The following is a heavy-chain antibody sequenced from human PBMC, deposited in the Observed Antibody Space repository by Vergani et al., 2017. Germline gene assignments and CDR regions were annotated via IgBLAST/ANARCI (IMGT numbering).Heavy chain of an antibody. CDR3: AKGVERRELNPNDWFDP. V-gene: IGHV3-23*01. CDR2: IIRSGGST. Sequence: EVQLLESGGGLVQPGGSLRLSCAASGFTFSSYAMSWVRQAPGQGLEWVSAIIRSGGSTYYADSVKGRFTISRANSKNTLYLQMTSLRSEDTAVYYCAKGVERRELNPNDWFDPWGQGTLVTVSS. CDR1: GFTFSSYA. J-gene: IGHJ5*02. D-gene: IGHD1-1*01.